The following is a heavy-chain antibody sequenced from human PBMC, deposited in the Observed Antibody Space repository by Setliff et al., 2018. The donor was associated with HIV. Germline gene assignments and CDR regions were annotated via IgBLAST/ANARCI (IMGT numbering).Heavy chain of an antibody. Sequence: ASVKVSCKASGYSFTTYAISWVRQAPGQGLEWMGWINPNSGGTNYAQKFQGRVTMTRDTFITTAYMELSSLRSDDTAVYYCAREIYGGNSRPFDYWGQGTQVTVSS. CDR2: INPNSGGT. CDR1: GYSFTTYA. CDR3: AREIYGGNSRPFDY. V-gene: IGHV1-2*02. J-gene: IGHJ4*02. D-gene: IGHD4-17*01.